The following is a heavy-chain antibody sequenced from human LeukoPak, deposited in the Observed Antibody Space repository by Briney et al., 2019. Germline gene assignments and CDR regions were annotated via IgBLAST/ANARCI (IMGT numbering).Heavy chain of an antibody. CDR3: VKLRTGTATNFDY. J-gene: IGHJ4*02. CDR2: ISGAGGSS. CDR1: GFTVSSNY. D-gene: IGHD1-1*01. Sequence: PGGSLRLSCAASGFTVSSNYMSWVRQAPGKGLGWVSGISGAGGSSYYADSVKGRFTISRDNSKDTLYLQMNSLRAEDTAIYYCVKLRTGTATNFDYWGQGTLVTVSS. V-gene: IGHV3-23*01.